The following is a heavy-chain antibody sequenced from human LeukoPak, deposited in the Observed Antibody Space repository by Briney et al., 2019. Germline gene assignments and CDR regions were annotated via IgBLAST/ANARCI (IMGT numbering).Heavy chain of an antibody. Sequence: ASVKVSCKASGYTFTGYYMHWVRQAPGQGLVWMGWINPNSGGTNYAQKFQGRVTMTRDTSISTAYMELSSLRSDDTAVYYCARGPQVPINYFDYWGQGTLVTVSS. CDR3: ARGPQVPINYFDY. D-gene: IGHD2-2*01. CDR1: GYTFTGYY. V-gene: IGHV1-2*02. CDR2: INPNSGGT. J-gene: IGHJ4*02.